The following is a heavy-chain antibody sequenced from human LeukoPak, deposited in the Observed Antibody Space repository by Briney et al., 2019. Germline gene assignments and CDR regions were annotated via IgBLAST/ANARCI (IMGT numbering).Heavy chain of an antibody. CDR2: INPDGTTT. V-gene: IGHV3-74*01. CDR1: GFTFSTYW. CDR3: AGVSIGWYSFDY. D-gene: IGHD6-19*01. Sequence: QPGGSLRLSCAASGFTFSTYWMHWVRQAPGKGLVWVSRINPDGTTTSYADSVKGRFTISRNNAKDTVYLQMNSLRAEDTAVYYCAGVSIGWYSFDYWGQGTLVTVSS. J-gene: IGHJ4*02.